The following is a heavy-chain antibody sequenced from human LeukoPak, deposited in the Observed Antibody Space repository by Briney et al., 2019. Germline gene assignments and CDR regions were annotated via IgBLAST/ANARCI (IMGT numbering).Heavy chain of an antibody. J-gene: IGHJ5*02. V-gene: IGHV1-8*01. CDR1: GYTFSNYD. D-gene: IGHD6-6*01. CDR3: ARFLLAARRGNWFDP. CDR2: MNPNSGNT. Sequence: RASVKVSCKASGYTFSNYDINWVRQATGRGLEWMGWMNPNSGNTGYAQKFQGRVTITRNTSISTAYMELSSLRSEDTAVYYCARFLLAARRGNWFDPWGQGTLVTVSS.